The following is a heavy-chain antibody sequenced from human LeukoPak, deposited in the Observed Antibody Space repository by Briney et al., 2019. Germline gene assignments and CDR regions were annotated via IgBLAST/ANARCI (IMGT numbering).Heavy chain of an antibody. CDR1: GFSLSTSGVG. CDR2: IYWDDDK. CDR3: AHSRWYYDSSGYNP. J-gene: IGHJ5*02. D-gene: IGHD3-22*01. Sequence: SGPTLVKPTQTLTLTCTFSGFSLSTSGVGVGWIRQPPGKALEWLALIYWDDDKRYSPSLKSRLTITKDTSKNQVVPTMTNMDPVDTATYYCAHSRWYYDSSGYNPWGQGTLVTVSS. V-gene: IGHV2-5*02.